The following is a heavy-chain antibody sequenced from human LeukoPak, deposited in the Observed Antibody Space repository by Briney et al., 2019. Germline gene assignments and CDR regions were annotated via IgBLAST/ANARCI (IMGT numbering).Heavy chain of an antibody. J-gene: IGHJ4*02. Sequence: GGSLRLSCAASGFTFSEAWMSWVRQAPGKGLEWVGRIKTKTDGGTTDYAAPVKGRFTISRDDSSNTLYLQMNSLITEDIAVYYCATDKIVSAADPPWGYWGQGTQVTVSS. CDR2: IKTKTDGGTT. CDR1: GFTFSEAW. D-gene: IGHD2-2*01. CDR3: ATDKIVSAADPPWGY. V-gene: IGHV3-15*01.